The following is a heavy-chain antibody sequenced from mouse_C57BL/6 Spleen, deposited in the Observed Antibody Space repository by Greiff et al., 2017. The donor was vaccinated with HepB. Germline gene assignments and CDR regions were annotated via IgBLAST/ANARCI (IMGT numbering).Heavy chain of an antibody. V-gene: IGHV1-75*01. CDR2: IFPGSGST. CDR1: GYTFTDYY. Sequence: VMLVESGPELVKPGASVKISCKASGYTFTDYYINWVKQRPGQGLEWIGWIFPGSGSTYYNEKFKGKATLTVDKSSSTAYMLLSSLTSEDSAVYFCARKGDFTVFDYWGQGTTLTVSS. CDR3: ARKGDFTVFDY. J-gene: IGHJ2*01.